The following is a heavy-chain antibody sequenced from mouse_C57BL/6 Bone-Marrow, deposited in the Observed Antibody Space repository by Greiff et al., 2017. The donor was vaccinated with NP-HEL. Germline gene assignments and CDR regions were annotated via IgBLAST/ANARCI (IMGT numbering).Heavy chain of an antibody. J-gene: IGHJ2*01. CDR1: GFTFSSYA. CDR2: ISDGGSYT. CDR3: AREEVTTEYFDY. D-gene: IGHD2-2*01. V-gene: IGHV5-4*01. Sequence: DVMLVESGGGLVKPGGSLKLSCAASGFTFSSYAMSWVRQTPEKRLEWVATISDGGSYTYYPDNVKGRFTISRDNAKNNLYLQMSHLKSEDTAMYYCAREEVTTEYFDYWGQGTTLTVSS.